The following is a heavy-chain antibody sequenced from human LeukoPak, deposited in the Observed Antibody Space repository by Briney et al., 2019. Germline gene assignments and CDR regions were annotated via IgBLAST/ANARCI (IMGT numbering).Heavy chain of an antibody. J-gene: IGHJ4*02. Sequence: SETLSLSCTVSGDSISSGDYYWAWIRQHPGKGLEWVGCIYYSGSTYYNLSLKSRVIISADTSKNHFSLKLSSGTAAATAVYYCARVREATIAPFFDYWGQGILVTVSS. D-gene: IGHD6-13*01. CDR3: ARVREATIAPFFDY. CDR2: IYYSGST. V-gene: IGHV4-31*03. CDR1: GDSISSGDYY.